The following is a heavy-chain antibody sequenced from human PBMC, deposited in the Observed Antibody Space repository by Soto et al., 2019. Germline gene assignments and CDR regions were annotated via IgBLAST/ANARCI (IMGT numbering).Heavy chain of an antibody. CDR1: GGSISSSNW. J-gene: IGHJ4*02. Sequence: QVQLQESGPGLVKPSGTLSLTCAVSGGSISSSNWWSWVRQPPGKGLEWIGEIYHSGSTNYNPSLKSXXTXSXXKSKNQFSLKLSSVTAADTAVYYCARGLAPNYFDYWGQGTLVTVSS. CDR2: IYHSGST. D-gene: IGHD6-19*01. V-gene: IGHV4-4*02. CDR3: ARGLAPNYFDY.